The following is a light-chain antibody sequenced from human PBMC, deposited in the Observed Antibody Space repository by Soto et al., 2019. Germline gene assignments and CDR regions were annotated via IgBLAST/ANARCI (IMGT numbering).Light chain of an antibody. J-gene: IGKJ1*01. Sequence: EIVLTQSPGTLSLSPGERATLSCRASQSVSSSYLAWYQQKPGQAPRLLIYGASSRATGIPDRFSGSGSGTDFTLTISRLEPEDFAVYYCQPYGSSPRAWTFGQGTKVEIK. V-gene: IGKV3-20*01. CDR1: QSVSSSY. CDR3: QPYGSSPRAWT. CDR2: GAS.